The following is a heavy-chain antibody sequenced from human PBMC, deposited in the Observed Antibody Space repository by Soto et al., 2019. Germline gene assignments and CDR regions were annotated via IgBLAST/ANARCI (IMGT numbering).Heavy chain of an antibody. D-gene: IGHD1-1*01. V-gene: IGHV3-21*01. CDR3: ARDDLEDDAFDI. J-gene: IGHJ3*02. CDR2: ISSSSSYI. Sequence: EVQLVESGGGLVKPGGSLRLSCAASGFTFSSYSMNWVRQAPGKGLEWVSSISSSSSYIYYADSVKGRFTISRDNAKNSLYLQMNSLRAEDTAVYYCARDDLEDDAFDIWGQGTMVTVSS. CDR1: GFTFSSYS.